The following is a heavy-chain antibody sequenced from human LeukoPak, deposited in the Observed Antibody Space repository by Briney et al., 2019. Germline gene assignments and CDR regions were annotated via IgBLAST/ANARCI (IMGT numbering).Heavy chain of an antibody. CDR1: GGSISTYF. V-gene: IGHV4-59*13. CDR2: IYYSGST. CDR3: ARSSKTYYMDV. J-gene: IGHJ6*03. Sequence: SETLPLTCTVSGGSISTYFWTWIRQPPGKGLEWVGYIYYSGSTHYNSSLKSRVSISIDTSNNQFSLQLNSVTAADTAVYYCARSSKTYYMDVWGRGTTVTVSS.